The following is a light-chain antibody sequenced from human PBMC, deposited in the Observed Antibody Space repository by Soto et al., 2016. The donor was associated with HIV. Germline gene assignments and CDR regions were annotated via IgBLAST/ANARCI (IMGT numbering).Light chain of an antibody. CDR3: MQGTHLPLWT. CDR2: KVS. J-gene: IGKJ1*01. CDR1: QGLVHRDGNTY. Sequence: DVVVTQSPPSLAVTLGQPASVSCRSSQGLVHRDGNTYLSWYQQRPGQSPRRLIYKVSSRDSGVPDRFSGSGSGTHFTLNISRVEAEDVAIYYCMQGTHLPLWTFGQGTKLEIK. V-gene: IGKV2-30*02.